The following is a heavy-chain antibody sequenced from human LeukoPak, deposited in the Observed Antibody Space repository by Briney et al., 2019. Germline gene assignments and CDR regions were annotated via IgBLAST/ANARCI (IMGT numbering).Heavy chain of an antibody. V-gene: IGHV3-30*02. CDR3: AKAGRDY. Sequence: GGSLRLSCAASGFTFSSYSMNWVRQAPGKGLEWVAFIRYDGSNKYYADSVKGRFTISRDNSKNTLYLQVNSLRAEDTAVYCCAKAGRDYWGQGTLVTVSS. CDR1: GFTFSSYS. CDR2: IRYDGSNK. J-gene: IGHJ4*02.